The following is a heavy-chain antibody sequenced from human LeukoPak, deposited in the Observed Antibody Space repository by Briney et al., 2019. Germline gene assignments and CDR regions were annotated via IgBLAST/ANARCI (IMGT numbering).Heavy chain of an antibody. D-gene: IGHD3-22*01. V-gene: IGHV3-20*02. Sequence: GASLRLSFAASGFTCYDYGMCWGRHAPGKGLEWVFGINGNAGSTGYADSVKGRFTISRDNDKNSLYLQMNSLRAEDTALYHCARGGDDDSSGLFDYGGQGTLVTVS. J-gene: IGHJ4*02. CDR1: GFTCYDYG. CDR2: INGNAGST. CDR3: ARGGDDDSSGLFDY.